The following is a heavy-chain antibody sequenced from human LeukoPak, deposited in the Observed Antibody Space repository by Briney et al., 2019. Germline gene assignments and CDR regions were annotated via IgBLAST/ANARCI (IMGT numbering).Heavy chain of an antibody. CDR1: GYTFTGYY. CDR3: ARPVSRYNWNLLDY. Sequence: ASVKVSCKASGYTFTGYYMHWVRQAPGQGLEWMGWINPNSGGTNYAQKFQGWVTMTRDTSISTAYMELSRLRSDDTAVYYCARPVSRYNWNLLDYWGQGTLVTVSS. CDR2: INPNSGGT. J-gene: IGHJ4*02. V-gene: IGHV1-2*04. D-gene: IGHD1-7*01.